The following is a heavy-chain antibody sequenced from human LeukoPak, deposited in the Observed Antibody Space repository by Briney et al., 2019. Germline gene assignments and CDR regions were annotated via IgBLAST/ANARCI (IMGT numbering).Heavy chain of an antibody. CDR1: GGSFSGYY. CDR2: IYTSGST. CDR3: ARVGDYVDWFDP. Sequence: SETLSLTCAVYGGSFSGYYWSWIRQPPGKGLEWIGRIYTSGSTNYNPSPKSRVTISVDTSKNQFSLKLSSVTAADTAVYYCARVGDYVDWFDPWGQGTLVTVSS. D-gene: IGHD4-17*01. J-gene: IGHJ5*02. V-gene: IGHV4-4*08.